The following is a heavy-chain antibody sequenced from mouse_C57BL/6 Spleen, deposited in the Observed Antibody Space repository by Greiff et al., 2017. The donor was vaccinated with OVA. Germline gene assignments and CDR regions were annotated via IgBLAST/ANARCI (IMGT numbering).Heavy chain of an antibody. J-gene: IGHJ4*01. V-gene: IGHV1-9*01. CDR2: ILPGSGST. CDR3: ARSHYYYDYDGYAMDY. CDR1: GYTFTGYW. D-gene: IGHD2-4*01. Sequence: VHLVESGAELMKPGASVKLSCKATGYTFTGYWIEWVKQRPGHGLEWIGEILPGSGSTNYNEKFKGQATFTADTSSNTANKQLSSLTTEDSAIYYGARSHYYYDYDGYAMDYWGQGTPVTVSA.